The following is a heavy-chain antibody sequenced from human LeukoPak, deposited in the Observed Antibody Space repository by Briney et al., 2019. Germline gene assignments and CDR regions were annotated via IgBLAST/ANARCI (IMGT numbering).Heavy chain of an antibody. V-gene: IGHV3-15*01. J-gene: IGHJ6*02. CDR1: GFTFSNAW. CDR2: IKSKTGGGTT. Sequence: GGSLRLSCAASGFTFSNAWMSWVRQAPGKGLEWVGRIKSKTGGGTTDYAAPVKGRFTISRDDSKNTLYLQMNSLKTEDTAVYYCTTCLRHYCYFTYGMDVWGQGTTVTVSS. CDR3: TTCLRHYCYFTYGMDV. D-gene: IGHD5-18*01.